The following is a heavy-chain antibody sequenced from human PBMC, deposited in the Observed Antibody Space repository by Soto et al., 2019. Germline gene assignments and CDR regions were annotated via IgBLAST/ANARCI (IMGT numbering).Heavy chain of an antibody. CDR2: IIPIFGTA. CDR1: GGTFSSYA. J-gene: IGHJ6*02. V-gene: IGHV1-69*06. Sequence: SVKVSCKASGGTFSSYAISWVRQAPGQGXEWMGGIIPIFGTANYAQKFQGRVTITADKSTSTAYMELSSLRSEDTAVYYCASSDIVVVPAARGYYYYYRMDVWGQGTTVTVSS. CDR3: ASSDIVVVPAARGYYYYYRMDV. D-gene: IGHD2-2*01.